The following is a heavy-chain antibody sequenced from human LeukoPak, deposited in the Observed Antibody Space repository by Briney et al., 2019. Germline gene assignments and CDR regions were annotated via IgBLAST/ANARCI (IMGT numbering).Heavy chain of an antibody. J-gene: IGHJ4*02. Sequence: SETLSLTCTVSGGSISNYYWCWIRQPPGKGLEWIGYIYYSGSTNSNPSLKSRVTISLDTSKNQFSLKLSSVTAADTAVYYCARAGQFISARPITFVYWGQGSLVTVSS. CDR1: GGSISNYY. V-gene: IGHV4-59*01. D-gene: IGHD6-6*01. CDR2: IYYSGST. CDR3: ARAGQFISARPITFVY.